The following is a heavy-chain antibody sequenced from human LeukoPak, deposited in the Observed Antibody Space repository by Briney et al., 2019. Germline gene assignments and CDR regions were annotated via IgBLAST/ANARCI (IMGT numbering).Heavy chain of an antibody. CDR3: ARSASGPLDY. Sequence: KPGGSLRLSCSASGFTFSTFIFTWVRQAPGKGLEWVSSISTSGTYMYYADSLKGRFTISRDNVKNSLYLQMNSLRGEDTAVYYCARSASGPLDYWGQGTLVTVSS. V-gene: IGHV3-21*01. D-gene: IGHD2-8*02. CDR1: GFTFSTFI. J-gene: IGHJ4*02. CDR2: ISTSGTYM.